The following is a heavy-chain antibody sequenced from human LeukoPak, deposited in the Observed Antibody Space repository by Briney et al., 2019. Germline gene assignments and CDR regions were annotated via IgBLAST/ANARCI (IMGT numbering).Heavy chain of an antibody. V-gene: IGHV3-72*01. J-gene: IGHJ6*03. Sequence: GGSLRLSCAASGFTFSDRYMDWVRQAPGKGLEWVGRTRDKANSYTTEYAASVKGRFTVSRDDSKNSLFLQMNSLKTEDTAVYYCASRTIDYPEMATIRDYYMDVWGKGTTVTVSS. D-gene: IGHD5-24*01. CDR3: ASRTIDYPEMATIRDYYMDV. CDR2: TRDKANSYTT. CDR1: GFTFSDRY.